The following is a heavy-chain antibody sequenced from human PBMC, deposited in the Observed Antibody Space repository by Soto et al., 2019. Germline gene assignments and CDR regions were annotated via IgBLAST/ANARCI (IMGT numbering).Heavy chain of an antibody. CDR1: GVTFNTYT. J-gene: IGHJ6*02. CDR3: ASLNNWSSGDGRIDV. V-gene: IGHV1-69*01. Sequence: QVQLVQSGAEVKKPGSSVKVSCKASGVTFNTYTISWVRQVPGQGLEWMGGIMPLYAKPTYAQPFLGRLTIAADEHTSTVYMELSSLRAEDTALYYCASLNNWSSGDGRIDVWGRGTAGSVSS. D-gene: IGHD1-26*01. CDR2: IMPLYAKP.